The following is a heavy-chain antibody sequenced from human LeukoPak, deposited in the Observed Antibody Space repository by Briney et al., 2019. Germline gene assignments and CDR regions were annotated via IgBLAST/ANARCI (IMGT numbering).Heavy chain of an antibody. CDR3: ARAGLAPSTVTKLDY. V-gene: IGHV1-24*01. J-gene: IGHJ4*02. CDR1: GYTLTELS. CDR2: FDPEDGET. Sequence: GASVKVSCKVSGYTLTELSMHWVRQAPGKGLEWMGGFDPEDGETIYAQKFQGRVTMTEDTSTDTAYMELSRLRSDDTAVYYCARAGLAPSTVTKLDYWGQGTLVTVSS. D-gene: IGHD4-17*01.